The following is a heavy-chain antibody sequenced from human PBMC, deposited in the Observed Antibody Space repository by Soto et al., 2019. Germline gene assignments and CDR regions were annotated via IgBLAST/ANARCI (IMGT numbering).Heavy chain of an antibody. J-gene: IGHJ4*02. Sequence: QVQLVQSGAEVKKPGASVKVSCKASGYTFTRYGISWVRQAPGQGLEWMGWISGYNGNTNYAQKLQGRVIMTTDTSTCTAYMELRSLRSDDPAVYYCERGGIGTTLFNTIDYWGPGTLVTVSS. V-gene: IGHV1-18*01. CDR2: ISGYNGNT. CDR1: GYTFTRYG. D-gene: IGHD1-1*01. CDR3: ERGGIGTTLFNTIDY.